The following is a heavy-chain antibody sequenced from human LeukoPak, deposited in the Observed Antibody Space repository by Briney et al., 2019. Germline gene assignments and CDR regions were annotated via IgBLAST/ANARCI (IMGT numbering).Heavy chain of an antibody. Sequence: PSETLSLTCTVYGGSISSYYWSWIRQPPGKRLEWIGYIYYSGSTNYNPSLKSRVTISVDTSKNQFSLKMSSVTAADTAVYYCARRKEDIVVVPAARVYYYYYMDVWGKGTTVTVSS. V-gene: IGHV4-59*08. CDR3: ARRKEDIVVVPAARVYYYYYMDV. CDR2: IYYSGST. D-gene: IGHD2-2*01. CDR1: GGSISSYY. J-gene: IGHJ6*03.